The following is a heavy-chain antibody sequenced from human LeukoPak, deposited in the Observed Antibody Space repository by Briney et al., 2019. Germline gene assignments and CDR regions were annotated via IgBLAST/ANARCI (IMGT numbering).Heavy chain of an antibody. CDR1: GGSISSSSYY. CDR3: ARSSDRAFDY. CDR2: IYYSGST. V-gene: IGHV4-39*07. Sequence: PSETLSLTCTVSGGSISSSSYYWGWIRQPPGKRLEWIGSIYYSGSTYYNPSLKSRVTISVDTSKNQFSLKLSSVTAADTAVYYCARSSDRAFDYWGQGTLVTVSS. D-gene: IGHD5-18*01. J-gene: IGHJ4*02.